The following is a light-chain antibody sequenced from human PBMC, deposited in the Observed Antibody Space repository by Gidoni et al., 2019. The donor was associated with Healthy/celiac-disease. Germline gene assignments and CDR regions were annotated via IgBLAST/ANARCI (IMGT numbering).Light chain of an antibody. CDR3: QAWDSSTVV. CDR2: QDS. J-gene: IGLJ2*01. Sequence: SYELTQPPALSVSPGQTASLTCSGDKLGDKYACWYQQKPGQSPVLVIYQDSKRPSGIPERFSGSNSGNKATLTISGTQAMDEADYYCQAWDSSTVVFGGGTKLTVL. CDR1: KLGDKY. V-gene: IGLV3-1*01.